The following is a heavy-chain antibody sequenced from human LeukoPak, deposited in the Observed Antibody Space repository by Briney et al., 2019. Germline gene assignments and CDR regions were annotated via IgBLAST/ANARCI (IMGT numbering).Heavy chain of an antibody. CDR3: AKEGYSSGWSPGDGFDP. CDR1: GFTFSSYG. J-gene: IGHJ5*02. V-gene: IGHV3-30*02. CDR2: IRYDGSNK. Sequence: PGGSLRLSCAASGFTFSSYGMHWVRQAPGKGLEWVAFIRYDGSNKYYADSVKGRFTISRDNSKNTLYQQMNSLRAEDTAVYYCAKEGYSSGWSPGDGFDPWGQGTLVTVSS. D-gene: IGHD6-19*01.